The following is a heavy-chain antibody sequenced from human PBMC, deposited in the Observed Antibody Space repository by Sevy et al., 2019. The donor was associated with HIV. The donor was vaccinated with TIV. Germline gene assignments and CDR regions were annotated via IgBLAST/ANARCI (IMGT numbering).Heavy chain of an antibody. V-gene: IGHV3-15*01. CDR1: GFTFSNVW. CDR2: IKSKGAGGAT. J-gene: IGHJ3*02. CDR3: TSSSSGAFDI. D-gene: IGHD3-10*01. Sequence: GGSLRLSCAASGFTFSNVWMNWVRQTPEKGLEWVGRIKSKGAGGATDYAAPVKGRFVISRDDSKNTVYLQMNSLKTEDTALYYCTSSSSGAFDIWGQRTMVTVSS.